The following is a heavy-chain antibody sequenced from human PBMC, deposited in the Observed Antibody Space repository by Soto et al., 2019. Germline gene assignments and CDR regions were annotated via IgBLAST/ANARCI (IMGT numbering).Heavy chain of an antibody. D-gene: IGHD1-26*01. Sequence: SETLSLTCAVYGGSFSGYYWSWIRQPPGKGLEWIGEINNGGSSNYNPSLKSRVSMSVGTSNNQFSLKLTSVTAADTAVYYCARVGATPRDNFDYWGQGTLVTVSS. CDR2: INNGGSS. V-gene: IGHV4-34*01. CDR3: ARVGATPRDNFDY. CDR1: GGSFSGYY. J-gene: IGHJ4*02.